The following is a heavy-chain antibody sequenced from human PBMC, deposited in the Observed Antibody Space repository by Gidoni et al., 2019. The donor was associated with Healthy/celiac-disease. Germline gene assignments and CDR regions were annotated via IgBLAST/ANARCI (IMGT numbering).Heavy chain of an antibody. J-gene: IGHJ3*02. V-gene: IGHV3-33*01. D-gene: IGHD6-13*01. CDR3: ARSLTAGSSSWEDKDAFDI. CDR1: GFTFSSYG. Sequence: QVQLVESGGGVVQPGRSLRLSCAASGFTFSSYGMHWVRQAPGKGLEWVAVIWYDGSNKYYADSVKGRFTISRDNSKNTLYLQMNSLRAEDTAVYYCARSLTAGSSSWEDKDAFDIWGQGTMVTVSS. CDR2: IWYDGSNK.